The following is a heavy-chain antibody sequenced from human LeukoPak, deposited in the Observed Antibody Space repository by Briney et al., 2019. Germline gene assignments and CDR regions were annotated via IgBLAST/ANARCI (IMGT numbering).Heavy chain of an antibody. Sequence: PGGSLRLSCAVSGFTFSSYGMHWVRQAPGKGLEWVAVISYDGSNKYYADSVKGRFTISRDNSKNTLYLQMNSLRAEDTAVYYCARDYYDSSGYHDYWGQGTLVTVSS. D-gene: IGHD3-22*01. J-gene: IGHJ4*02. CDR2: ISYDGSNK. V-gene: IGHV3-30*19. CDR1: GFTFSSYG. CDR3: ARDYYDSSGYHDY.